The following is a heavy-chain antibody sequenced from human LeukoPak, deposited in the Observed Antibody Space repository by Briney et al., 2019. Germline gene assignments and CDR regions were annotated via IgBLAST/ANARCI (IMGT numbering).Heavy chain of an antibody. CDR1: GFTFSSYA. J-gene: IGHJ4*02. V-gene: IGHV3-66*04. D-gene: IGHD3-22*01. CDR3: ARPVKWLFPYYFDY. Sequence: GGSLRLSCTASGFTFSSYAMSWVRQAPGKGLEWVSVIYSGGSTYYADSVKGRFTISRDNSKNTLYLQMNSLRAEDTAVYYCARPVKWLFPYYFDYWGQGTLVTVSS. CDR2: IYSGGST.